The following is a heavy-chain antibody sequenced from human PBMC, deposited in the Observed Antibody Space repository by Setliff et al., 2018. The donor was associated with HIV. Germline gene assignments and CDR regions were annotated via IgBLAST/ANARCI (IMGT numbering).Heavy chain of an antibody. CDR3: TTDLIVATATDAFDF. J-gene: IGHJ3*01. CDR2: IKSKAHGETT. D-gene: IGHD2-2*01. CDR1: GFTFSFYS. V-gene: IGHV3-15*01. Sequence: GSLRLSCAASGFTFSFYSMNWVRQAPGKGLEWVGRIKSKAHGETTDYAAPVKGRFTISRDDSKTTLYLQMNNLKTEGTGVYYCTTDLIVATATDAFDFWGQGTMVTVSS.